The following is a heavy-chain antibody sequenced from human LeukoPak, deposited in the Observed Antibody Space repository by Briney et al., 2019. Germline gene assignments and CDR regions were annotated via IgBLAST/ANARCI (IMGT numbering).Heavy chain of an antibody. CDR2: IYPGDSDT. Sequence: GESLKISCKGSGYSFTSYWIGWVRQMPGKGLEWMGIIYPGDSDTRYSPSFQGQVTISADKSISTAYLQWSSLKASDTAMYYCARGNIITIFGVPPGWFDPWGQGTLVTVSS. CDR1: GYSFTSYW. V-gene: IGHV5-51*01. CDR3: ARGNIITIFGVPPGWFDP. J-gene: IGHJ5*02. D-gene: IGHD3-3*01.